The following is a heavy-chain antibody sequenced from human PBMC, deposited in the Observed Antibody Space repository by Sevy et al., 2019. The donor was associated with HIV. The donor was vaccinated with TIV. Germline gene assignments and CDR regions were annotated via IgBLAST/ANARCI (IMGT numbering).Heavy chain of an antibody. V-gene: IGHV3-23*01. Sequence: GGSLRLSCAASGFTFSSYAMSWVRQAPGKGLEWVSAISGSGGSTYYADSVKGRFTISRDNSKNTLYLQMNNLRAEDTAVYYCAKDRGLFTRLGGMDVWGQGTTVTVSS. J-gene: IGHJ6*02. CDR3: AKDRGLFTRLGGMDV. CDR2: ISGSGGST. D-gene: IGHD3-10*01. CDR1: GFTFSSYA.